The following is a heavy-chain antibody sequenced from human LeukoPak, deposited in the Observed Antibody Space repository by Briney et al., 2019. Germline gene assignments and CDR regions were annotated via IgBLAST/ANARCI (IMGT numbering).Heavy chain of an antibody. CDR2: INHSGST. V-gene: IGHV4-34*01. CDR1: GGSFSGYY. Sequence: SETLSLTCAVYGGSFSGYYWSWIRQPPGKGLEWIGEINHSGSTNYNPSLKSRVTISVGTSKNQFSLKLSSVTAADTAVYYCARLRGYSSSGYWGQGTLVTVSS. J-gene: IGHJ4*02. D-gene: IGHD6-13*01. CDR3: ARLRGYSSSGY.